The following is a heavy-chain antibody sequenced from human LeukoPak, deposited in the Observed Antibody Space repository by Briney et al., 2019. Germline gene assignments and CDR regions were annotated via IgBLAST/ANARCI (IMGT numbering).Heavy chain of an antibody. CDR1: GFTFSRYW. CDR2: IKSDGST. CDR3: ARAPAEIGGYYPEYFRH. J-gene: IGHJ1*01. V-gene: IGHV3-74*01. Sequence: GGSLRLSCAASGFTFSRYWMHWVRQAPGKGLVWVSRIKSDGSTNYADSVKGRFSISRDNAKNTVSLQMNSLRAEDTGVYYCARAPAEIGGYYPEYFRHWGQGTLVTVSS. D-gene: IGHD3-22*01.